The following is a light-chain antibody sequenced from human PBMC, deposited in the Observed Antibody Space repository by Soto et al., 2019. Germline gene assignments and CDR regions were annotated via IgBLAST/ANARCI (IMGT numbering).Light chain of an antibody. CDR1: QSVSIS. CDR2: GAS. V-gene: IGKV3-15*01. J-gene: IGKJ4*01. Sequence: EIVMTQSPATLSVSPGERVTLSCWASQSVSISLAWYQQKPGQAPRLLIYGASTRATGIPARFSGSGSGTEFTLTISSLQSEDFAVYYCQQYNNWPLTFGGGTKVEIK. CDR3: QQYNNWPLT.